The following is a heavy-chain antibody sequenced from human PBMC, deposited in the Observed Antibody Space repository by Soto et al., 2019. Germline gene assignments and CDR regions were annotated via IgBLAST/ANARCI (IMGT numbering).Heavy chain of an antibody. CDR2: IRSKANSYAT. D-gene: IGHD3-10*01. CDR3: TRRAGSGSYYNIDY. J-gene: IGHJ4*02. CDR1: GFTFSGSA. V-gene: IGHV3-73*01. Sequence: EVQLVESGGDLVQPGGSLKLSCAASGFTFSGSAMHWVRQASGKGLEWVGRIRSKANSYATAYAASVKGRFTISRDDSKNTAYLQMNSLKTEDTAVYYCTRRAGSGSYYNIDYWGQGTLVTVSS.